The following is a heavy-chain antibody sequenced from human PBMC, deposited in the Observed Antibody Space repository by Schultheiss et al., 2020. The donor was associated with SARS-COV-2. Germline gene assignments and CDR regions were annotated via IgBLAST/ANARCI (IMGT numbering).Heavy chain of an antibody. V-gene: IGHV4-59*12. CDR3: ARRIGDSSYNWFDP. CDR2: IYYSGST. J-gene: IGHJ5*02. Sequence: SETLSLTCTVSGGSISSYYWSWIRQPAGKGLEWIGYIYYSGSTNYNPSLKSRVTISVDTSKNQFSLKLSSVTAADTAVYYCARRIGDSSYNWFDPWGQGTLVTVSS. CDR1: GGSISSYY. D-gene: IGHD3-22*01.